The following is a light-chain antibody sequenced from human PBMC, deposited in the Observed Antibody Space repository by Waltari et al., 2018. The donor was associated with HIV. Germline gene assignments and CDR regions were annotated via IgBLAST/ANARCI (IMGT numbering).Light chain of an antibody. J-gene: IGLJ2*01. CDR1: SSNIGKNF. CDR2: DNN. Sequence: QSVLTQPPSVSAAPGQKVTISCSGSSSNIGKNFVSWFKQLPGTAPKLLIYDNNKRPSGIPDRFSGSKSGTSATLGITGLQTGDDADYYCGTWDSSLSGVVFGGGTKLTVL. V-gene: IGLV1-51*01. CDR3: GTWDSSLSGVV.